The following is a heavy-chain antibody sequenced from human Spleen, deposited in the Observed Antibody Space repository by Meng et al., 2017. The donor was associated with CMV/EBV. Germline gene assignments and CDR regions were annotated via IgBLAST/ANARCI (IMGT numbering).Heavy chain of an antibody. CDR1: GGPIGINNYY. D-gene: IGHD3-3*01. CDR2: IYYTGTT. J-gene: IGHJ6*02. V-gene: IGHV4-39*07. Sequence: SETLSLTCTVSGGPIGINNYYWAWIRQPPGKGLEWIATIYYTGTTYYNPSPKSRVTILLDTSKNHFSLKLSSVTAADTAVYYCSRGAADDDFWSDYEGPGGLDVWGQGTTVTVSS. CDR3: SRGAADDDFWSDYEGPGGLDV.